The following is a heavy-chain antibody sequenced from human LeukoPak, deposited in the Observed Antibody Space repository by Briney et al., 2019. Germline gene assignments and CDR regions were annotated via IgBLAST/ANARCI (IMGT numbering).Heavy chain of an antibody. CDR3: TRLWFGELPGVDY. J-gene: IGHJ4*02. CDR2: ISPSGGST. D-gene: IGHD3-10*01. CDR1: GFTFSSYA. Sequence: GGSLRLSCAASGFTFSSYAVSWVRQAPGKGLEWVSVISPSGGSTYYADSVKGRFTISRDNSKNTLYLEMNSLRAEDTAIYYCTRLWFGELPGVDYWGQGTLVTVSS. V-gene: IGHV3-23*01.